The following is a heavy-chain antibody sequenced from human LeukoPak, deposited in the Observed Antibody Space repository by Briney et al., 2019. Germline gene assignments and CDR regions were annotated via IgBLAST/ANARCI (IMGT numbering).Heavy chain of an antibody. D-gene: IGHD5-12*01. J-gene: IGHJ3*02. CDR3: ARAVDIAGHSDI. Sequence: SETLSLTCTVSGGSISSYYWSWIRQPPGKGLEWIGYMYYTGSTNYNPSLKSRVTISVDTSKNQFSLKLSSVTAADTAVYYCARAVDIAGHSDIWGQGTMVTVSS. CDR2: MYYTGST. V-gene: IGHV4-59*01. CDR1: GGSISSYY.